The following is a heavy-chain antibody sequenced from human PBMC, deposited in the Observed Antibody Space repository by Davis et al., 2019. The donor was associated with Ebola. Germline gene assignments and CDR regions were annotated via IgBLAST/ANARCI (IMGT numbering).Heavy chain of an antibody. V-gene: IGHV1-2*06. CDR2: INPYSGGA. D-gene: IGHD3-3*01. CDR3: ARVGGGNCYDFWSGSPCGMDV. CDR1: GYSFTAYY. Sequence: AASVKVSCKASGYSFTAYYIHWVRQAPGQGLEWMGRINPYSGGASYAQKLQGRVTMTTDTSTSTAYMELRSLRSDGTAVYYCARVGGGNCYDFWSGSPCGMDVWGKGTTVTVSS. J-gene: IGHJ6*04.